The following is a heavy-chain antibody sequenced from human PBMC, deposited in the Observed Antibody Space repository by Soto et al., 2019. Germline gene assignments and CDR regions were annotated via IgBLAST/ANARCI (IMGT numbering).Heavy chain of an antibody. CDR3: ARARETGFYRCFFDC. Sequence: QVQLVESGGGVVQPGRSLRLSCAASGFISSSFSIHWVRQAPGKGLEWVAMISYDGKTEYYADSVKGRFTISRDNSKNTLYLQMNSLIAEDTSVYYCARARETGFYRCFFDCWGQGALVTVSS. CDR1: GFISSSFS. V-gene: IGHV3-30*04. CDR2: ISYDGKTE. J-gene: IGHJ4*02. D-gene: IGHD1-1*01.